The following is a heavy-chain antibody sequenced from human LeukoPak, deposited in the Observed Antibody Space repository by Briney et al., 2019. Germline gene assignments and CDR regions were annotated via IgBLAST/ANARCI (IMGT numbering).Heavy chain of an antibody. CDR3: ARGRPDPQNSDYWDY. CDR1: RGSISTYY. V-gene: IGHV4-59*13. J-gene: IGHJ4*02. D-gene: IGHD3-22*01. Sequence: PSETLSLTCTISRGSISTYYWSWIRQTPGTTLEWIGNIHYTGRTRYNPSLESRVTMSLDTPKNGFSLRLTSMTAADSAVYYCARGRPDPQNSDYWDYWGQGILVTVSS. CDR2: IHYTGRT.